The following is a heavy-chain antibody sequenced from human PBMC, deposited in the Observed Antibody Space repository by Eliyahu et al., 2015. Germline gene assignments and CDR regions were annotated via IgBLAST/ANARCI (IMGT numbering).Heavy chain of an antibody. CDR1: GFTFTTSA. J-gene: IGHJ4*02. D-gene: IGHD3-3*01. CDR2: ISGSGAST. Sequence: EVELLESGGGLVQPGGSLRLACAASGFTFTTSAMSWVRQAPGKGLEWVSVISGSGASTYYADSVKGRFTISRDNSKNTLYLQMDSLRAEDTAVYYCAKYYYDFWSGYDYWGQGTLVAVSS. CDR3: AKYYYDFWSGYDY. V-gene: IGHV3-23*01.